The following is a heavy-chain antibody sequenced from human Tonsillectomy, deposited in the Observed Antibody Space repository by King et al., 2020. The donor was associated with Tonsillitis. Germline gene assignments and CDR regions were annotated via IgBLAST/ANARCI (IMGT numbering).Heavy chain of an antibody. Sequence: VQLVESGGGLVQPGGSLRLSCAASGFTFSSSAMSWVRQAPGKGLEWVSAISGRGGRTYYADSVKGRFTISRDNSQNTLYLQMNSLRAEDTAVYYLAKVPTYGSSGYIGDFYFDYWGQGTLVTVSS. CDR3: AKVPTYGSSGYIGDFYFDY. V-gene: IGHV3-23*04. D-gene: IGHD3-22*01. CDR1: GFTFSSSA. J-gene: IGHJ4*02. CDR2: ISGRGGRT.